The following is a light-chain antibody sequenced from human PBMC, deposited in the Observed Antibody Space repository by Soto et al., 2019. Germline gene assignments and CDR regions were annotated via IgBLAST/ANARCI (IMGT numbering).Light chain of an antibody. CDR1: QSISSW. Sequence: DIQMTQSPSTLSATAGDRVTITCRASQSISSWLAWYQHKPWKAPKLLIYKASSLESGVPSRFSGSGSGTEFTLTISSLQPEDFATYYCQQLNSYPRTFGQGTKVDIK. V-gene: IGKV1-5*03. J-gene: IGKJ1*01. CDR3: QQLNSYPRT. CDR2: KAS.